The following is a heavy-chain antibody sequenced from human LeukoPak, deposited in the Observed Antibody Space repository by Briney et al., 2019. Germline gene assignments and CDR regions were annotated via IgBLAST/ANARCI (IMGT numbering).Heavy chain of an antibody. CDR2: ISGSGGST. D-gene: IGHD5-18*01. J-gene: IGHJ4*02. CDR1: GFTFSSYA. V-gene: IGHV3-23*01. Sequence: GGSLRLSCAASGFTFSSYAMSWVRKAPGKGLEWVAAISGSGGSTYYADSVKGRFTISRDNSKNTLYLQMNSLRAEDTAVYYCAKRGTAMVTSRFDYWGQGTLVTVSS. CDR3: AKRGTAMVTSRFDY.